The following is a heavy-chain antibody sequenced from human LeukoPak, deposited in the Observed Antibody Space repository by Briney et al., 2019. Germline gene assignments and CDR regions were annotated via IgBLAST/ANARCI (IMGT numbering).Heavy chain of an antibody. Sequence: ESGPTLVSPTQTLTLTCTFSGFSLTTSGVGVGWIRQPPGKAPEWLALIYWDNYKRYSPSLKTRLTITKDTSKNLVVFIMTDMGPVDTATYFCAHRRGGYNWNHGDFDYWGQGTLVTVSS. J-gene: IGHJ4*02. CDR2: IYWDNYK. CDR1: GFSLTTSGVG. V-gene: IGHV2-5*02. D-gene: IGHD1-14*01. CDR3: AHRRGGYNWNHGDFDY.